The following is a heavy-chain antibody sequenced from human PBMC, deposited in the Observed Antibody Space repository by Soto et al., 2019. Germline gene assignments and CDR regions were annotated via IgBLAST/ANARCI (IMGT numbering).Heavy chain of an antibody. J-gene: IGHJ6*02. Sequence: GGSLRLSCAASGFTFDEYAMHWVRQVPGKGLEWVSGISGNSDTTDYADSVKGRFTISRDNAKNTLYLQMNSLRADDTALYYCADPVPAASHYDNYDMDVWGQGTTVTVSS. V-gene: IGHV3-9*01. CDR1: GFTFDEYA. CDR2: ISGNSDTT. CDR3: ADPVPAASHYDNYDMDV. D-gene: IGHD2-2*01.